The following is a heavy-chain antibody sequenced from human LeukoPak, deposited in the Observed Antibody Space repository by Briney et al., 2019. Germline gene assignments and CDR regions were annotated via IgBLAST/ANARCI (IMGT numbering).Heavy chain of an antibody. Sequence: GGSLRLSRAASGFTFSDYSMNWVRQAPGKGLEWVSYISSSSSTIYYADSVRGRFTISRDNAKNSLYLQMNSLRAEDTAVYYCAGDSSGLNAFDIWGQGTMVTVSS. J-gene: IGHJ3*02. CDR1: GFTFSDYS. V-gene: IGHV3-48*01. CDR2: ISSSSSTI. CDR3: AGDSSGLNAFDI. D-gene: IGHD3-22*01.